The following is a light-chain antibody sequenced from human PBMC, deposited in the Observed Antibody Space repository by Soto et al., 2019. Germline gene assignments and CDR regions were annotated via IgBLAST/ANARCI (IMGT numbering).Light chain of an antibody. CDR1: QSISIY. Sequence: EIVLTQSPATLSLSPGERATLSCRASQSISIYLAWYQQKPGQAPRLLIYDASNRATGVPRRFSGSGSGTDFTLTISSLEPEDFAVYYCQQRNFWPLTFGGGTKVEIK. CDR3: QQRNFWPLT. J-gene: IGKJ4*01. CDR2: DAS. V-gene: IGKV3-11*01.